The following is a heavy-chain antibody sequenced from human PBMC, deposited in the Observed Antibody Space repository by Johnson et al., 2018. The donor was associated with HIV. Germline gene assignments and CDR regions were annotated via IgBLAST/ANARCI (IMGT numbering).Heavy chain of an antibody. CDR3: VRACRDGYTCDAFDI. CDR1: GFSVSSYY. Sequence: VLLLESGGGLVQPGGSLTLSCAAPGFSVSSYYMTWVRQAPGKGLDWVSVISSGGDTYYADSVRGRFSISRDNSKNTLYLHMNRLRAEDTAVYYCVRACRDGYTCDAFDIWGQGTMVTVSS. CDR2: ISSGGDT. J-gene: IGHJ3*02. V-gene: IGHV3-66*01. D-gene: IGHD5-24*01.